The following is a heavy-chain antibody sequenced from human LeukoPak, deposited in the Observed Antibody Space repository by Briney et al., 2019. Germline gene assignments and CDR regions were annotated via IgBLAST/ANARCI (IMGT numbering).Heavy chain of an antibody. V-gene: IGHV4-61*02. CDR3: AREYYYDSSGFNFDY. CDR2: IYTSGST. D-gene: IGHD3-22*01. Sequence: SETLSLTCSVSGGSISSVSNYWGWFRQPPGKDLEWIGGIYTSGSTNYNPSLKSRVTISVDTSKNQFSLKLSSVTAADTAVYYCAREYYYDSSGFNFDYWGQGTLVTVSS. CDR1: GGSISSVSNY. J-gene: IGHJ4*02.